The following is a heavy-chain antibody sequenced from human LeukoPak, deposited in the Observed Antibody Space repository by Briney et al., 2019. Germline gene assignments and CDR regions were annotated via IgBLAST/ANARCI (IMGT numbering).Heavy chain of an antibody. D-gene: IGHD3-16*02. J-gene: IGHJ4*02. V-gene: IGHV3-21*01. Sequence: GGSLRLSCAASGFTFSSYSMNWGRQAPGKGLGGGSSISSSSSYIYYADSVKGRFTISRENAKNSLYLQMNSLRAEDTAVYYCARDRDDMITFGGVIVLPDYWGQGTLVTVSS. CDR1: GFTFSSYS. CDR2: ISSSSSYI. CDR3: ARDRDDMITFGGVIVLPDY.